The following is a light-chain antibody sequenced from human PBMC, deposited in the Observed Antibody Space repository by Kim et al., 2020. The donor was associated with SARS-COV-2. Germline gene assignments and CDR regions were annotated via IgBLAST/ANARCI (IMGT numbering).Light chain of an antibody. CDR2: DVS. Sequence: QSALTQPASVSGSPGQSITISCTGTSSDVGSYNYVSWYQQHPGKAPKLMIYDVSKRPLGVSNRFSGSKSGNTASLTISGLQAEDEADYYCSSYTSSNTWVFGGGTKLTVL. CDR3: SSYTSSNTWV. V-gene: IGLV2-14*03. CDR1: SSDVGSYNY. J-gene: IGLJ3*02.